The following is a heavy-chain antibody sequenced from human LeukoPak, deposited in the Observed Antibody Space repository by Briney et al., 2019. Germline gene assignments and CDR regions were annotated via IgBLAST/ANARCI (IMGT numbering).Heavy chain of an antibody. CDR1: GFTFSNAW. V-gene: IGHV3-15*01. J-gene: IGHJ6*03. CDR3: TTAFYYDFWSGTPYYYYYYMDV. D-gene: IGHD3-3*01. CDR2: IKSKTDGGTT. Sequence: GGSLRLSCAASGFTFSNAWMSWVRQAPGKGLEWVGRIKSKTDGGTTDYAAPVKGRFTISRDDSKNTLYLQMNSLKTEDTAVYYCTTAFYYDFWSGTPYYYYYYMDVWGKGTTVTVSS.